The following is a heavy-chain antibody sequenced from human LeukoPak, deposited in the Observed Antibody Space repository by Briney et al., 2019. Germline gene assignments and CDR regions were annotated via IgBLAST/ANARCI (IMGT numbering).Heavy chain of an antibody. CDR3: ARDWNRYAY. CDR1: GGSVNYY. CDR2: IYHTGST. D-gene: IGHD1-1*01. V-gene: IGHV4-59*02. J-gene: IGHJ4*02. Sequence: SETLSLTCTISGGSVNYYWSWIRQSPGKGLEWIGYIYHTGSTSYSPSLKSRVTISADTSQNQFSLKLSSVTAADTAVYYCARDWNRYAYWGQGTLVTVSS.